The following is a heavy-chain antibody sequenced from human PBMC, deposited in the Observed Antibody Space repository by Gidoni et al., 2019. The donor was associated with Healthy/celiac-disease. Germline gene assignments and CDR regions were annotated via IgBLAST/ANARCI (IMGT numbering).Heavy chain of an antibody. V-gene: IGHV3-7*01. CDR1: GCTFSSYW. CDR3: PRDSSGYHYFDY. D-gene: IGHD3-22*01. CDR2: IKQDGSEK. J-gene: IGHJ4*02. Sequence: EVKRVESGGGLVQPGGSRRLPWAASGCTFSSYWVGWVRQALGRGLECVANIKQDGSEKYCVSSLKVQFTISIYHAMNSLYPQMTSLRAYATAVYYCPRDSSGYHYFDYWGQGTLVTVSS.